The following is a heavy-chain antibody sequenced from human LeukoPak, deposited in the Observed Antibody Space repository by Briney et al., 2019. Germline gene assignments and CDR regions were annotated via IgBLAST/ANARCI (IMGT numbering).Heavy chain of an antibody. Sequence: HPGGSLRLSCAASGFIFSGFWMHWVRHAPGKGMVWVSRIHADGRSTNYADSVKGRFTISRDNAKTTLYLQMNSLRAEDTAVYYCVRQNYGPDYWGQGTLATVSS. CDR2: IHADGRST. V-gene: IGHV3-74*01. D-gene: IGHD3-10*01. J-gene: IGHJ4*02. CDR1: GFIFSGFW. CDR3: VRQNYGPDY.